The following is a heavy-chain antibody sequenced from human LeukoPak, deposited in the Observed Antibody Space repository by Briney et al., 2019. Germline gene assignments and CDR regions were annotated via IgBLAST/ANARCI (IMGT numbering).Heavy chain of an antibody. D-gene: IGHD3-10*01. Sequence: SETLSLTCTVSGGSISSYYWSWIRQPPGKGLEWIGYIYYSGSTNYNPSLKSRVTISVDTSKNQFSLKLSSVTAADTAVYYCATSTMVRGVYFDYWGQGTLVTVSS. CDR2: IYYSGST. V-gene: IGHV4-59*01. J-gene: IGHJ4*02. CDR1: GGSISSYY. CDR3: ATSTMVRGVYFDY.